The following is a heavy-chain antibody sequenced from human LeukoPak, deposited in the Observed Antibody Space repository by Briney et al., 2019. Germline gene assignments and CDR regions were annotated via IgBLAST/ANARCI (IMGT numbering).Heavy chain of an antibody. D-gene: IGHD2-2*01. CDR1: GSSISSDYY. Sequence: SETLSLTCSVSGSSISSDYYWGWVRQPPGKGLEWIGSIKHRGRGYYNPSLKSQVTISVDTSKNQFSLKLSSVTAADTAVYYCASSACSSTSCPNHDYWGQGTLVTVSS. V-gene: IGHV4-38-2*02. CDR2: IKHRGRG. J-gene: IGHJ4*02. CDR3: ASSACSSTSCPNHDY.